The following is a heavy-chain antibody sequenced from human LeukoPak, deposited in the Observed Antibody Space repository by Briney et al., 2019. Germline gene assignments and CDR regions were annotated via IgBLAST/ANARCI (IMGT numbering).Heavy chain of an antibody. V-gene: IGHV4-61*02. CDR3: ARLSTVTTSFDY. CDR2: IYTSGTT. J-gene: IGHJ4*02. CDR1: GVSISSGGYS. D-gene: IGHD4-17*01. Sequence: SETLSLTCAVSGVSISSGGYSWSWIRQPAGKGLEWIGRIYTSGTTHYNPSLKSRVTMSVDTSKNQFSLKLSSVTAADTAVYYCARLSTVTTSFDYWGQGTLVTVSS.